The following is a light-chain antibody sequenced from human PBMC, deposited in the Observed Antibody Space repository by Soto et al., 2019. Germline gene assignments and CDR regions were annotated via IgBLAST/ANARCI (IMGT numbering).Light chain of an antibody. Sequence: DIQMTQSPSSLSASVGDRVTITCRASQNIASYLNWYQQRPGKAPELLIYAASSLQSGVPLRFSGSGSGTEFTLTIDSLQPEDFASYYCQTNFNVPRTFGQGTKVEI. J-gene: IGKJ1*01. CDR1: QNIASY. CDR3: QTNFNVPRT. CDR2: AAS. V-gene: IGKV1-39*01.